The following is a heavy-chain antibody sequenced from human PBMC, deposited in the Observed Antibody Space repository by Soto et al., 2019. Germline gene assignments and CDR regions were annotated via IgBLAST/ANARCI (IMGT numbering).Heavy chain of an antibody. J-gene: IGHJ4*02. CDR3: ARDQYQEGVPDPAFDY. D-gene: IGHD1-1*01. Sequence: ASVKVSCKASGYTFTSYGISWVRQAPGQGLEWIGGIIAIYGTANYAQKFQGRVTITADESTSTAYMELSSLRSEDTAVYYCARDQYQEGVPDPAFDYWGQGTLVTVSS. CDR1: GYTFTSYG. V-gene: IGHV1-69*13. CDR2: IIAIYGTA.